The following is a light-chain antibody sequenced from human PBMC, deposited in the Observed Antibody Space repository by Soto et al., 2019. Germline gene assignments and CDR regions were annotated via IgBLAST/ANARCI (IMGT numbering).Light chain of an antibody. CDR3: LQRSNGPPHT. CDR2: DAS. Sequence: ELVLTQSPATLSLSPGERATLSCSASPSVSSYLAWYQQKPGQAPRLLIYDASNRATGIPARYRGSGSGTDLTLSISSREPEDFAVSYSLQRSNGPPHTGGQGTKPEIK. J-gene: IGKJ2*01. CDR1: PSVSSY. V-gene: IGKV3-11*01.